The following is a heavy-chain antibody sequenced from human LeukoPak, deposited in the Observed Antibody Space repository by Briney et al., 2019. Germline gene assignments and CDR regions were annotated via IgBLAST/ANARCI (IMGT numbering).Heavy chain of an antibody. D-gene: IGHD3-10*01. Sequence: SVTLSLTCTVSGGSSSSYYWIWLRQPPGEGLVGIGYIYYSGSTNYNSSLKSRVTISVDTSKNQFSLKLSSVTAADTAVYYCASTTLYYGSGTYYYYYYMDVWGKGTTVTVSS. CDR2: IYYSGST. CDR1: GGSSSSYY. V-gene: IGHV4-59*08. J-gene: IGHJ6*03. CDR3: ASTTLYYGSGTYYYYYYMDV.